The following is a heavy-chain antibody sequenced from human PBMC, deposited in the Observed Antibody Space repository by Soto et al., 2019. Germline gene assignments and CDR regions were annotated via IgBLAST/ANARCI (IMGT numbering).Heavy chain of an antibody. J-gene: IGHJ4*02. CDR1: GFTFSSYG. CDR2: IWYDGSNK. CDR3: ARDGSIQLWATYYFDY. Sequence: GGSLRLSCAASGFTFSSYGMHWVRQAPGKGLEWVAVIWYDGSNKYYADSVKGRFTISRDNSKNTLYLQMNSLRAEDTAVYYCARDGSIQLWATYYFDYWGQGTLVTVSS. D-gene: IGHD5-18*01. V-gene: IGHV3-33*01.